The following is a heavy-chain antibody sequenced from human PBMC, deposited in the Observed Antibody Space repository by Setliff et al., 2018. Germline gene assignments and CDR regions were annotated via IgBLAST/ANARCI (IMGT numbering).Heavy chain of an antibody. CDR1: GGSISSYY. CDR2: IYASGST. J-gene: IGHJ3*01. V-gene: IGHV4-59*08. Sequence: PSETLSLTCTVSGGSISSYYWSWIRQPPGKGLEWIGYIYASGSTNYNPSLKSRVTLSVDTSKNQFSLKMTSVTAADTAVYYCARHGPTRTDSWFDSFDVWGQGTKVTVSS. CDR3: ARHGPTRTDSWFDSFDV. D-gene: IGHD3-10*01.